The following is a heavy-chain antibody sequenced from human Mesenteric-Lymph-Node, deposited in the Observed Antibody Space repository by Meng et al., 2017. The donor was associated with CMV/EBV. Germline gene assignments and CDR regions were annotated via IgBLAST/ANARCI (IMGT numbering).Heavy chain of an antibody. CDR3: ARVAVGNAFDY. CDR2: ISYNGGDT. D-gene: IGHD6-19*01. V-gene: IGHV3-64*02. CDR1: GFTFSGYA. Sequence: GESLKISCAASGFTFSGYAMHWVRQAPGKGLEYVSAISYNGGDTYYADSVKGRFTISRDNLKNTLYLQMGSLRPEDMAMYYCARVAVGNAFDYWGQGTLVTVSS. J-gene: IGHJ4*02.